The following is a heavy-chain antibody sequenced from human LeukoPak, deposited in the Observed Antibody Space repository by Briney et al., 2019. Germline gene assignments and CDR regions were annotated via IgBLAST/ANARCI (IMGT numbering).Heavy chain of an antibody. CDR3: ARSSAADNWFDP. CDR2: IYYSGRT. J-gene: IGHJ5*02. D-gene: IGHD6-13*01. V-gene: IGHV4-31*03. Sequence: SETLSLTCTVSGGSISSGGYYWSWIRQHPGKGLEWIGYIYYSGRTYYNPSLKSRVTISADTSKNQFSLKLSSVTAADTAVYYCARSSAADNWFDPWGQGTLVTVSS. CDR1: GGSISSGGYY.